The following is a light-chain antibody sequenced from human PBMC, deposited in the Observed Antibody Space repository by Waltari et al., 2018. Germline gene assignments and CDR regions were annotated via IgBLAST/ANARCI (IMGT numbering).Light chain of an antibody. Sequence: DIQMTQSPSSLSASVGHRVTTPCRASQSISRYLNWYQQKPGEAPKLLIYAASSLQSGVPSRFSGSGSGTDCALTSTSLQPEDLGTYYCQRTYSTPGLTFGGGTKVAIK. J-gene: IGKJ4*01. V-gene: IGKV1-39*01. CDR1: QSISRY. CDR2: AAS. CDR3: QRTYSTPGLT.